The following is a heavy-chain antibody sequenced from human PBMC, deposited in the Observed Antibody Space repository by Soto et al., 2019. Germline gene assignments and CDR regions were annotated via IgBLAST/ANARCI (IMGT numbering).Heavy chain of an antibody. CDR1: GGSISSGGYY. J-gene: IGHJ6*02. CDR3: ARDRIVVVPALNYYYYGMDV. Sequence: QVQLQESGPGLVKPSQTLSLTCTVSGGSISSGGYYWSWIRQHPGKGLEWIGYIYYSGSTYYNPSLKSRVPISVDTSKNQFALKLSSVTAADTAVYYCARDRIVVVPALNYYYYGMDVWGQGTTVTVSS. D-gene: IGHD2-2*01. V-gene: IGHV4-31*03. CDR2: IYYSGST.